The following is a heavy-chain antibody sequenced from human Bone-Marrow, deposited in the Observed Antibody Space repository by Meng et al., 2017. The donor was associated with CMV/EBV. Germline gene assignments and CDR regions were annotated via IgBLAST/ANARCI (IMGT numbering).Heavy chain of an antibody. J-gene: IGHJ6*02. Sequence: SETLSLTCAVYGGSFSGYYWSWIRQPPGKGLEWIGEINHSGSTNYNPSLKSRVTISVDTSKNQFSLKLSSVTAADTAVYYCARGYYYDSSGYSRYYYYGMDVWGQGTTVTVSS. V-gene: IGHV4-34*01. CDR1: GGSFSGYY. D-gene: IGHD3-22*01. CDR2: INHSGST. CDR3: ARGYYYDSSGYSRYYYYGMDV.